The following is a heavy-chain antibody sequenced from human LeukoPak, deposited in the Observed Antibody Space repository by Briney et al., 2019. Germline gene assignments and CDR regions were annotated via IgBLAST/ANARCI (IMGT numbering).Heavy chain of an antibody. J-gene: IGHJ4*02. D-gene: IGHD6-13*01. CDR1: GGTFSSYA. V-gene: IGHV1-69*13. CDR3: ARALREYGSSWFSDF. CDR2: IIPIFGTA. Sequence: SVKVSCKASGGTFSSYAISWVRQAPGQGLEWMGGIIPIFGTANYAQKFQGRVTITADESTSTAYMELSSLRSEDTAVYYCARALREYGSSWFSDFWGQGTLVTVSS.